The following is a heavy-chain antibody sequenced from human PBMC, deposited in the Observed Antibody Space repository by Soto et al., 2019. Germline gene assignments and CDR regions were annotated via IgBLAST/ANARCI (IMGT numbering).Heavy chain of an antibody. CDR2: INHSGST. D-gene: IGHD6-13*01. Sequence: QVQLQQWGAGLLKPSETLSLTCAVYGGSFSGYYWSWIRQPPGKGLEWIGEINHSGSTNYNPSLKSRVTISVDTSKNQFSLKLRSVTAADPAVYYCARSAAGTLGYWGQGTLVTVSS. CDR1: GGSFSGYY. CDR3: ARSAAGTLGY. V-gene: IGHV4-34*01. J-gene: IGHJ4*02.